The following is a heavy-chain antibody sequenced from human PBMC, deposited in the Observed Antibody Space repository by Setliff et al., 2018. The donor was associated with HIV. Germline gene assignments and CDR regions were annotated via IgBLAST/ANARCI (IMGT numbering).Heavy chain of an antibody. V-gene: IGHV3-23*01. CDR2: ISGSGGST. J-gene: IGHJ4*02. CDR1: GFTFSSYA. D-gene: IGHD2-15*01. CDR3: ARDLRSSHGSPNYFDY. Sequence: GGSLRLSCAASGFTFSSYASGWVRQAPGKGLEWVSAISGSGGSTYYADSVKGRFTISSDNSKNTLYLQMNSLRAEDTAVYYCARDLRSSHGSPNYFDYWGRGALVTVSS.